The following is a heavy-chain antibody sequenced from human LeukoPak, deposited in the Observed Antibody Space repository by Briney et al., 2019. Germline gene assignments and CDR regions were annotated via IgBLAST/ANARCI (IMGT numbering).Heavy chain of an antibody. J-gene: IGHJ4*02. CDR3: AKDGVWGGELLQPTLGTLSDY. CDR1: VFTFSSYV. CDR2: ISYDGSNK. Sequence: GGSLRLSCAASVFTFSSYVMHWVHPAPRKGLEWVAVISYDGSNKYYADSVKGRFNISRDNSKNTLYLQMTSLRAEDTAVYYCAKDGVWGGELLQPTLGTLSDYWGQGTLVTVSS. V-gene: IGHV3-30*18. D-gene: IGHD3-10*01.